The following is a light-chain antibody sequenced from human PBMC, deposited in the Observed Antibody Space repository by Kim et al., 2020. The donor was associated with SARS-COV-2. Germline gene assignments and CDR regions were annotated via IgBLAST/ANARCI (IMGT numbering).Light chain of an antibody. V-gene: IGKV1-39*01. CDR1: QSINHC. CDR2: AAA. Sequence: SESVGDRVSITCRASQSINHCLNWYQQEAGKAPKLLIDAAASLQSGVPSRFSGSGTETDFTLTISSLQPEDFATYYFQQSYSAPYTFGQGNKLEI. CDR3: QQSYSAPYT. J-gene: IGKJ2*01.